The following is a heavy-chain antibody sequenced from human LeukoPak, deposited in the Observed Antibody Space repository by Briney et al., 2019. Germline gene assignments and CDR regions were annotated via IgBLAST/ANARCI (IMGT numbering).Heavy chain of an antibody. CDR1: GFTFSSYW. CDR2: IKQDGSEK. Sequence: GGSLRLSCAASGFTFSSYWMSWVRQAPGKGLEWVANIKQDGSEKYYVNSVKGRFTISRDNAKNSLYLQMNSLRAEDTAVYYCARHLGATTLYSNYYMDFWGKGTPVTVSS. J-gene: IGHJ6*03. V-gene: IGHV3-7*01. CDR3: ARHLGATTLYSNYYMDF. D-gene: IGHD1-26*01.